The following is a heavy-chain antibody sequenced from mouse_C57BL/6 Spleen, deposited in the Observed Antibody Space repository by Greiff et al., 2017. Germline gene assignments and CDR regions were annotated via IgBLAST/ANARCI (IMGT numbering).Heavy chain of an antibody. CDR1: GYTFTEYT. V-gene: IGHV1-62-2*01. J-gene: IGHJ3*01. CDR2: FYPGSGSI. D-gene: IGHD1-1*01. Sequence: VKVVESGAELVKPGASVKLSCKASGYTFTEYTIHWVKQRSGQGLEWIGWFYPGSGSIKYNEKFKDKATLTADKSSSTVYMELSRLTSEDSAVYFGARHEEDGSSSWFAYWGQGTLVTVSA. CDR3: ARHEEDGSSSWFAY.